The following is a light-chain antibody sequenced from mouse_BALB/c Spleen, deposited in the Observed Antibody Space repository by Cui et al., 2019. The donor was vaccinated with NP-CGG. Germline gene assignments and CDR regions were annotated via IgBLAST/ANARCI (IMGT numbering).Light chain of an antibody. V-gene: IGLV1*01. CDR3: ALWYSNHWV. CDR2: GTN. Sequence: QAVVTQESALPTSPGETVTLTCRSSTGAVTTSNYANLVQEKPDHLFTCLKGGTNNRGPGVSSRFSGSLIGDKAALTITGAQTEDEAIYFCALWYSNHWVFGGGTKLTVL. CDR1: TGAVTTSNY. J-gene: IGLJ1*01.